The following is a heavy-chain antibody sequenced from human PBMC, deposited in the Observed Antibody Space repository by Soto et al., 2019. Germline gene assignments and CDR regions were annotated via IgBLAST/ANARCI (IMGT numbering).Heavy chain of an antibody. CDR3: ARSIVVVTALDY. D-gene: IGHD2-21*02. J-gene: IGHJ4*02. CDR1: GYTFTSYA. CDR2: INAGNGNT. Sequence: QVQLVQSGAEEKKPGASVKVSCKASGYTFTSYAMHWVRQAPGQRLEWMGWINAGNGNTKYSQKFQGRVTITRDTSASTADMELCSLRSEDTAVYCCARSIVVVTALDYWGQGTLVTVSS. V-gene: IGHV1-3*05.